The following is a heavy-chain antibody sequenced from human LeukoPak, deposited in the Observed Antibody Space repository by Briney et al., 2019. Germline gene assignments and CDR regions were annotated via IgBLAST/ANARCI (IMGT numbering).Heavy chain of an antibody. V-gene: IGHV3-53*01. J-gene: IGHJ4*02. CDR1: GFTVSSNY. CDR3: ARESGYSYGFAGFFDY. CDR2: IYSDGRI. Sequence: GGSLRLSCAASGFTVSSNYMSWVRQAPGKGLEWVSVIYSDGRIHYADSVKGRFTISRDGSKNTLYLQMNSLRAEDTAVYYCARESGYSYGFAGFFDYWGQGTLVTVSS. D-gene: IGHD5-18*01.